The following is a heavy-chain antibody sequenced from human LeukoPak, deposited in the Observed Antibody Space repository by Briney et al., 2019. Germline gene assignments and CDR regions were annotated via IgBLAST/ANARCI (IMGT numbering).Heavy chain of an antibody. J-gene: IGHJ4*02. CDR1: GFTVSSTY. CDR3: AWRPLTGYYEF. CDR2: FYSGDTT. D-gene: IGHD3-9*01. V-gene: IGHV3-66*01. Sequence: PGGSLRLSCAASGFTVSSTYMSWVRQAPGKGLEWVSVFYSGDTTYYANSVKGRFTISRDSSKNMLYLQMNSLRAEDTAVYYCAWRPLTGYYEFWGQGTLVTVSS.